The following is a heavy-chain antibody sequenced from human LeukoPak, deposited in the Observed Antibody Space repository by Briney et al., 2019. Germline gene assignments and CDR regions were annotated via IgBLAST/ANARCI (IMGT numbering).Heavy chain of an antibody. Sequence: SETLSLTCTVSAASISSSSWNWLRQPPGKGLEWIGRIYYSGTTNYNPSLKGRVTISVDKSKNQFSLKLSFVTAADTAVYSCARNYFGSGTYPFDYWGQGTLVTVSS. CDR2: IYYSGTT. CDR3: ARNYFGSGTYPFDY. CDR1: AASISSSS. D-gene: IGHD3-10*01. V-gene: IGHV4-59*12. J-gene: IGHJ4*02.